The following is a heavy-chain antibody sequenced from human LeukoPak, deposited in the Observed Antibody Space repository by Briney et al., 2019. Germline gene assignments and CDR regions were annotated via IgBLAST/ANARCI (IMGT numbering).Heavy chain of an antibody. Sequence: PGGALRLSCVASGFAFRSYAMHWVRQAPGKGLEWVAVISYDGSNKYYADSVKGRFTISRDNSKNTLYLQMNSLRAEDTAVYYCARVLGIQLALDYWGQGTLVTVSS. CDR1: GFAFRSYA. CDR3: ARVLGIQLALDY. CDR2: ISYDGSNK. D-gene: IGHD5-18*01. J-gene: IGHJ4*02. V-gene: IGHV3-30-3*01.